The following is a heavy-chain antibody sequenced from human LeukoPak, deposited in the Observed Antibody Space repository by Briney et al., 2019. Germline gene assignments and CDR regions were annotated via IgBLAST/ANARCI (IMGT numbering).Heavy chain of an antibody. CDR1: GYTFTSYG. Sequence: ASVKVSCKASGYTFTSYGISWVRQAPGQGLEWMGWISAYNGNTNYAQKLQGRVTMTTGTSTSTAYMELRSLRSDDTAVYYCARAGAYYYDSSGYSSDYWGQGTLVTVSS. J-gene: IGHJ4*02. CDR3: ARAGAYYYDSSGYSSDY. D-gene: IGHD3-22*01. V-gene: IGHV1-18*01. CDR2: ISAYNGNT.